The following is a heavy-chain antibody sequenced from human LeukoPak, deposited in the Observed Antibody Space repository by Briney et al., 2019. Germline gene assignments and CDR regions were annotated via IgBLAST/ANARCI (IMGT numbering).Heavy chain of an antibody. V-gene: IGHV3-48*03. D-gene: IGHD6-19*01. Sequence: GGSLRLSCAAYGFTFSSYEMNWVRQAPGKGLQWVSYISSSGSTKYYADSVKGRFTISRDNAKNSLYLQMNSLRAEDTAVYYCARDERIAVARTGYWGQGTLVTVSS. J-gene: IGHJ4*02. CDR2: ISSSGSTK. CDR1: GFTFSSYE. CDR3: ARDERIAVARTGY.